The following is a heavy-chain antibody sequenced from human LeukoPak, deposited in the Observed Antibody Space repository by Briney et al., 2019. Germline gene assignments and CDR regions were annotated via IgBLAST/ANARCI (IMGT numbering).Heavy chain of an antibody. CDR1: GFTFTNYW. J-gene: IGHJ1*01. CDR3: AKVVGLFDEYFQH. Sequence: GGSLRLSCAASGFTFTNYWMTWVRQVPGKGLEWVSAISASGGSTNYADSVKGRFTISRDTSKDTLYLQMNSLRAEDTAVYYCAKVVGLFDEYFQHWGQGTLVTVSS. CDR2: ISASGGST. D-gene: IGHD3-10*01. V-gene: IGHV3-23*01.